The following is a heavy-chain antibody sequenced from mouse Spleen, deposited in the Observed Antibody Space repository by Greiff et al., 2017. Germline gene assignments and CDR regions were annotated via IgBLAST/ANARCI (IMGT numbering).Heavy chain of an antibody. D-gene: IGHD3-2*01. CDR2: IDPEDGET. V-gene: IGHV14-2*01. J-gene: IGHJ3*01. Sequence: EVKLVESGAELVKPGASVKLSCTASGFNIKDYYMHWVKQRPEQGLEWIGRIDPEDGETKYAPKFQGKATITAETSSNKAYQQVSSLKSEDTAVYYCARETARALLAYWGQGTLVTVSA. CDR3: ARETARALLAY. CDR1: GFNIKDYY.